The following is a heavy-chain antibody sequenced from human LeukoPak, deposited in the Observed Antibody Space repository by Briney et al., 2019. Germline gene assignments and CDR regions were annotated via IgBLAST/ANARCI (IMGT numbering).Heavy chain of an antibody. CDR1: GASVSTSY. Sequence: SETLSLTCTVSGASVSTSYWSWIRQPPGKGLEWIGYIYYSGSTYYSPSLKSRVTISVDTSKNQFSLKLSSVTAADTAVYYCARAPGSSGYYVYYFDYWGQGTLVTVSS. J-gene: IGHJ4*02. CDR2: IYYSGST. CDR3: ARAPGSSGYYVYYFDY. D-gene: IGHD3-22*01. V-gene: IGHV4-30-4*08.